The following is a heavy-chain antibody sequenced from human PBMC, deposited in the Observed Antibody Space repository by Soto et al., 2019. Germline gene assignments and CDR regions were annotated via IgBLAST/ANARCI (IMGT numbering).Heavy chain of an antibody. Sequence: SETLSLTCAVYGGSFSCYYWSWIRQPPGKGLEWIGEINHSGSTNYNPSLKSRVTISVDTSKNQFSLKLSSVTAADTAVYYCARYCTNGVCHNYFDYWGQGTLVTVSS. CDR2: INHSGST. V-gene: IGHV4-34*01. CDR1: GGSFSCYY. J-gene: IGHJ4*02. D-gene: IGHD2-8*01. CDR3: ARYCTNGVCHNYFDY.